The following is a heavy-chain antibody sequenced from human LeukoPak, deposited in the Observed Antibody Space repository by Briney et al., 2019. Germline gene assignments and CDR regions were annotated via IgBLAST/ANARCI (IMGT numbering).Heavy chain of an antibody. V-gene: IGHV1-18*01. J-gene: IGHJ4*02. Sequence: SVRVSCKASGYTFTSYGISWVRQAPGQGLEWMGWISVYNGNTNYAQKLQGRVTMTTDTSTSTAYMELRSLRSDDTAVYYCARDYYWRENYFDYWGQGTLVPVSS. CDR3: ARDYYWRENYFDY. D-gene: IGHD2-8*01. CDR2: ISVYNGNT. CDR1: GYTFTSYG.